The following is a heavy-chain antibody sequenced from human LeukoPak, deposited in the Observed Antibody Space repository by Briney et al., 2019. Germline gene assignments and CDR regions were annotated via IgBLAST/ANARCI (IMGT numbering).Heavy chain of an antibody. J-gene: IGHJ4*02. CDR2: IIPIFGIA. V-gene: IGHV1-69*13. CDR1: GYTFTSYA. Sequence: ASVKVSCKASGYTFTSYAISWVRQAPGQGLEWMGGIIPIFGIANYAQKFQGRVTITADESTSTAYMELSSLRSEDTAVYYCARGRGLLTMTEPFDYWGQGTLVTVSS. CDR3: ARGRGLLTMTEPFDY. D-gene: IGHD3-22*01.